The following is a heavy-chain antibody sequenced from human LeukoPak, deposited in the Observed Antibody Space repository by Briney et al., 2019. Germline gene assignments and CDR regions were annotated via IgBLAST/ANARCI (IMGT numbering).Heavy chain of an antibody. Sequence: VASVKVSCKVSGYTLTELSMHWVRQAPGKGLEWMGGFDPEDGETIYAQKFQGRVTMTEDTSTDTAYMELGSLRSEDTAVYYCATEVNKAIAPGVPYFYGMDVWGQGTTVTVSS. J-gene: IGHJ6*02. CDR1: GYTLTELS. CDR3: ATEVNKAIAPGVPYFYGMDV. D-gene: IGHD6-13*01. V-gene: IGHV1-24*01. CDR2: FDPEDGET.